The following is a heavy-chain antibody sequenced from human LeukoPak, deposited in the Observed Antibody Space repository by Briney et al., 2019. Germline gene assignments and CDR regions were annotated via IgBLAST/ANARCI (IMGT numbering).Heavy chain of an antibody. CDR2: INVGNGNT. CDR1: GYTFTSYA. CDR3: AREKYYYDSPAHY. D-gene: IGHD3-22*01. J-gene: IGHJ4*02. Sequence: GASVKVSCKASGYTFTSYAMHWVRQAPGQGLEWMGWINVGNGNTKYSQKFQGRVTITRDTSASTAYTELSSLRSEDTAVYYCAREKYYYDSPAHYWGQGTLVTVSS. V-gene: IGHV1-3*01.